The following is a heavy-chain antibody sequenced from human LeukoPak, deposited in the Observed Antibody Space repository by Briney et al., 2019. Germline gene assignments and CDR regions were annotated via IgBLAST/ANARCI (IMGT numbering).Heavy chain of an antibody. CDR2: IIPIFGTA. Sequence: GSSVKVSCKASGGTFSSYAISWVRQAPGQGLEWMGRIIPIFGTANYAQKFQGRVTITTDESTSTAYMELSSLRSEDTAVYYCARDKGYSSGWYEWFDPWGQGTLVTVSP. V-gene: IGHV1-69*05. CDR1: GGTFSSYA. CDR3: ARDKGYSSGWYEWFDP. D-gene: IGHD6-19*01. J-gene: IGHJ5*02.